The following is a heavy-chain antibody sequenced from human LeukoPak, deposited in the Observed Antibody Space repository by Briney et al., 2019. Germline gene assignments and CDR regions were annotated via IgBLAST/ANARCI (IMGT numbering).Heavy chain of an antibody. D-gene: IGHD5/OR15-5a*01. CDR2: INHSGST. J-gene: IGHJ4*02. Sequence: SETLSLTCAVYGGSFSGYYWSWIRQPPGKGLEWIGEINHSGSTNYNPYFKSRVNISVDTYKNQFSLKLSSVTAADTAVYYCARGSLGREVSAFFKNWGQGILVTVSS. CDR3: ARGSLGREVSAFFKN. CDR1: GGSFSGYY. V-gene: IGHV4-34*01.